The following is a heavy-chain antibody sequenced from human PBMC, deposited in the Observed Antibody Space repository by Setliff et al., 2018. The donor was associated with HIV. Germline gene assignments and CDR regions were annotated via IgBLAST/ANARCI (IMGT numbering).Heavy chain of an antibody. CDR1: GGSFSGYY. CDR3: VRQGLTMNRGVPAPILYYFDY. D-gene: IGHD3-10*01. J-gene: IGHJ4*02. Sequence: LSLTCAVYGGSFSGYYWSWIRQPPGKGLEWIGEIDHSGSTKYNPSLKSRVTISVDTSKNQFSLNLNSVTATGTAVYYCVRQGLTMNRGVPAPILYYFDYWGQGILVTSPQ. V-gene: IGHV4-34*01. CDR2: IDHSGST.